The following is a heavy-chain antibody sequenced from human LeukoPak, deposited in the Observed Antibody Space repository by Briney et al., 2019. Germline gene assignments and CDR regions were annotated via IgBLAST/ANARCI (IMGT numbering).Heavy chain of an antibody. CDR3: ASDDGGLAGTHYFDY. D-gene: IGHD2-15*01. J-gene: IGHJ4*02. V-gene: IGHV3-21*01. Sequence: PGGSLRLYCAASGFTFSTYDMTWVRQAPGKGLEWVSSISSRSSYIYYADPVKGRFTISRDNAKNSLSLPMNSLRAEDTAVYYCASDDGGLAGTHYFDYWGQGTLVTVSS. CDR1: GFTFSTYD. CDR2: ISSRSSYI.